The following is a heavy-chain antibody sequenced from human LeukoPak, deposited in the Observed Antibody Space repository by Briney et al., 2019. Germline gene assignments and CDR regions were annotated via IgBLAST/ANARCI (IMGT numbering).Heavy chain of an antibody. Sequence: GESLRISCKSSGYRLTNYWISWVRQMPGKGLECMGRIDPSDSYTDYSPSFQGHVTFSADKSITTAYLQWSSLKASDTAMYYCATLILRAAPYYLDYWGQGTLVTVSS. V-gene: IGHV5-10-1*01. J-gene: IGHJ4*02. CDR3: ATLILRAAPYYLDY. CDR1: GYRLTNYW. CDR2: IDPSDSYT. D-gene: IGHD3-16*01.